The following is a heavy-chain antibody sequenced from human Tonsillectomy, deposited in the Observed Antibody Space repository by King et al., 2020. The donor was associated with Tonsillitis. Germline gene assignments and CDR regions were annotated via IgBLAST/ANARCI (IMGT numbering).Heavy chain of an antibody. CDR2: TNPDGSET. J-gene: IGHJ4*02. CDR3: TGWYGSSSTKSNF. V-gene: IGHV3-7*04. D-gene: IGHD6-6*01. CDR1: GFSFSRSW. Sequence: VQLVESGGGLVQPGVSLRLSCAATGFSFSRSWMSWVRQAPGKGLEWVAHTNPDGSETYYVDSVKGRFTCSRDNAKNSLYLQMNSLRVEDTAVYYCTGWYGSSSTKSNFWGQGTLVTVSS.